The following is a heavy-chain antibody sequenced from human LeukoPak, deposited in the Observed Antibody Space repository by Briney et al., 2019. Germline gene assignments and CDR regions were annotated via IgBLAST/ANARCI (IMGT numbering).Heavy chain of an antibody. J-gene: IGHJ3*02. CDR1: GGSISSYY. D-gene: IGHD3-3*01. CDR2: IYYSGST. Sequence: PSETLSLTCTVSGGSISSYYWSWIRQPPGKGLEWIGYIYYSGSTNYNPSLKSRVTISVDTSKNQFSLKLSSVTAADTAVYYCARGLSGYYLLDAFDIWGQGTMVTVSS. V-gene: IGHV4-59*01. CDR3: ARGLSGYYLLDAFDI.